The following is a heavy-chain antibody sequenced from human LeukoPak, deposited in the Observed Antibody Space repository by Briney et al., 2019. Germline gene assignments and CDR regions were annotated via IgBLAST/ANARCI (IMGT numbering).Heavy chain of an antibody. CDR3: ARDRVVRGVNYYYTDV. CDR1: GYTFTSYY. J-gene: IGHJ6*03. Sequence: GASVKVSCKASGYTFTSYYMHWVRQAPGQGLEWMGIINPSGGSTNYAQKFQGRVTMTRDTSTNTVYMELSSLRSEDTAVYYCARDRVVRGVNYYYTDVWGKGTTVTISS. D-gene: IGHD3-10*01. CDR2: INPSGGST. V-gene: IGHV1-46*01.